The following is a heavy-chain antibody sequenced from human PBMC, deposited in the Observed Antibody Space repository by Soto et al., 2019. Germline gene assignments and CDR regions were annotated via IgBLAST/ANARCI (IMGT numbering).Heavy chain of an antibody. D-gene: IGHD3-3*01. CDR1: GYTFTSYG. J-gene: IGHJ6*03. CDR3: ARAMKLIKIFGVVISPMDV. V-gene: IGHV1-18*01. Sequence: ASVKVSCKASGYTFTSYGISWVRQAPGQGLEWMGWISAYNGNTNYAQKLQGRVTMTTDTSTSTAYMELRSLRSDDTAVYYCARAMKLIKIFGVVISPMDVLGKGTRLPSP. CDR2: ISAYNGNT.